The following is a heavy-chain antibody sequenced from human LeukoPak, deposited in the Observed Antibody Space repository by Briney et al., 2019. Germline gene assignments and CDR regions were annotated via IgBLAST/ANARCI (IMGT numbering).Heavy chain of an antibody. Sequence: PSETLSLTCAVYGGSFSGYYWSWIRQPPGKGLEWIGEINHSGSTNYNPSLKSRVTISVDTSKNQFSLKLSSVTAADTAVYYCARGVYRLLWFGEKAYYFDYWGQGTLVTVSS. CDR1: GGSFSGYY. CDR2: INHSGST. V-gene: IGHV4-34*01. D-gene: IGHD3-10*01. CDR3: ARGVYRLLWFGEKAYYFDY. J-gene: IGHJ4*02.